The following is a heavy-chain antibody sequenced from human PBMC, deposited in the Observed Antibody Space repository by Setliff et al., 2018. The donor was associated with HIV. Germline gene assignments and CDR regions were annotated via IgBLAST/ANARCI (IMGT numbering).Heavy chain of an antibody. Sequence: SLRLSCVPSGLRFDNHTMQRVRQVPGKGLEWVAGITWHGNFKGYADFVKDRFSIPRDNAKNTLYLQMNRLRADDTALYYCANGPSLVPRRPHFCYFDYWGQGALVTVSS. CDR1: GLRFDNHT. V-gene: IGHV3-9*01. CDR3: ANGPSLVPRRPHFCYFDY. J-gene: IGHJ4*03. D-gene: IGHD3-16*02. CDR2: ITWHGNFK.